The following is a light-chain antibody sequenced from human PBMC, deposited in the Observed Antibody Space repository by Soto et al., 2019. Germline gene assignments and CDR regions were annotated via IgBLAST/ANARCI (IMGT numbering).Light chain of an antibody. V-gene: IGLV2-14*03. Sequence: QSALTQPASVYGSPGQAITISCTGTSSDVGGYNYVSWYQHHPGQAPKHMIFDVSNRPSGVSNGFSGSESANTASLTSSGLQPEVEADYYCSSYTTSNTRQIVFGSGTKVTVL. J-gene: IGLJ1*01. CDR1: SSDVGGYNY. CDR3: SSYTTSNTRQIV. CDR2: DVS.